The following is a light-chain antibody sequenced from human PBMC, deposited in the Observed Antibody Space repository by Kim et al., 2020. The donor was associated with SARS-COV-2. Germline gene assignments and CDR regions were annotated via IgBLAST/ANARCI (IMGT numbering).Light chain of an antibody. CDR2: GNS. Sequence: QRVTITCTGGSSNIGAGYDVHWYHQLPATAPKRLIYGNSNRPSGVPDRFSGSKSGTSASLAITGLQAEDEADYYCQSYDSSLSGWVFGGGTQLTVL. J-gene: IGLJ3*02. V-gene: IGLV1-40*01. CDR3: QSYDSSLSGWV. CDR1: SSNIGAGYD.